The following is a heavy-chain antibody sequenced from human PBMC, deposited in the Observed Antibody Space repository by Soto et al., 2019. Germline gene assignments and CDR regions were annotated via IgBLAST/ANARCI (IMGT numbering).Heavy chain of an antibody. CDR2: ISAYNGNT. J-gene: IGHJ3*02. CDR1: GYTFTSYG. Sequence: ASVKVSCKASGYTFTSYGISWVRQAPGQGLEWMGWISAYNGNTNYAQRLQGRVTMTTDTSTSTAYMELRSLRSDDTAVYYCARMLGVWGSYRLDIWGQGTMVTVSS. CDR3: ARMLGVWGSYRLDI. V-gene: IGHV1-18*04. D-gene: IGHD3-16*02.